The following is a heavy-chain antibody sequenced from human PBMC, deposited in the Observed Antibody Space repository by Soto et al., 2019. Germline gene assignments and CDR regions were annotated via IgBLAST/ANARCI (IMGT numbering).Heavy chain of an antibody. CDR3: ARDQSRRPSRNDAFDI. V-gene: IGHV3-7*01. CDR1: GFTFSSYW. J-gene: IGHJ3*02. D-gene: IGHD6-13*01. CDR2: IKQDGSEK. Sequence: ESGGGLVQPGGSLRLSCAASGFTFSSYWMSWVRQAPGKGLEWVANIKQDGSEKYYVDSVKGRFTISRDNAKNSLYLQMNSLRAEDTAVYYCARDQSRRPSRNDAFDIWGQGTMVTVSS.